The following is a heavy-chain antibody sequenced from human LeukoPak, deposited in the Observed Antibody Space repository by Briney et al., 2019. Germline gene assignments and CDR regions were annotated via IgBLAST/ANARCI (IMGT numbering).Heavy chain of an antibody. Sequence: PSQTLSLTGTVSVGSSSSGDNGWSRVGPHPWGDLLGIGYVYYSGRTYYNPSYMWRVTVSVDTSKNQFSLKLNSLTAADTAVYYCAREREQLVLWFDPWGQGTLVSVSS. CDR2: VYYSGRT. D-gene: IGHD6-6*01. J-gene: IGHJ5*02. CDR1: VGSSSSGDNG. CDR3: AREREQLVLWFDP. V-gene: IGHV4-31*03.